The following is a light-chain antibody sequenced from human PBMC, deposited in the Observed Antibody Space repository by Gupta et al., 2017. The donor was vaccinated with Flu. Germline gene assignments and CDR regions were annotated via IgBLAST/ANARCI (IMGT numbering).Light chain of an antibody. J-gene: IGLJ2*01. CDR2: GNT. CDR1: GSKIGGGFD. Sequence: RVTISCTGIGSKIGGGFDVQWYQKRPTTAPKLLIYGNTNRPAGVAARFSGSKSGTSASLSITGRQVEDEADYYCQSYDNTRAVVFGGGTKLTVL. V-gene: IGLV1-40*01. CDR3: QSYDNTRAVV.